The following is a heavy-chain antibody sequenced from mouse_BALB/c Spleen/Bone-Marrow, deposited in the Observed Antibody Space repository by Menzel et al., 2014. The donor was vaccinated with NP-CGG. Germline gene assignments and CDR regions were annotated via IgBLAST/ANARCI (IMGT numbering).Heavy chain of an antibody. V-gene: IGHV2-3*01. Sequence: VKLVESGPGLVAPSQSLSITCTVSGFSLTSNGVSWVRQPPGKGLEWLGVIWGDGSTKYHSALISRLSISKDNSKSRVFLKLNSLYTDDTATYYCAKPEDGYAMDYWGQGTSVTVSS. CDR2: IWGDGST. J-gene: IGHJ4*01. CDR3: AKPEDGYAMDY. D-gene: IGHD2-3*01. CDR1: GFSLTSNG.